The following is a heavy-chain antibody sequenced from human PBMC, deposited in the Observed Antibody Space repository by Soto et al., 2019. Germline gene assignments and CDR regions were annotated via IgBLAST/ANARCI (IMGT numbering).Heavy chain of an antibody. Sequence: QVQLVQSGAEVKKPGASVKVSCKASGYTFTRSGISWVRQAPGQGLEWMGWISTYNGDTNYAQTFQGRVTMTTDTSTRIVNVERRRLTADDTAVYCWGRGGVASYYYGMDVWGQGTPVTVSS. CDR2: ISTYNGDT. CDR1: GYTFTRSG. D-gene: IGHD3-16*01. V-gene: IGHV1-18*01. CDR3: GRGGVASYYYGMDV. J-gene: IGHJ6*02.